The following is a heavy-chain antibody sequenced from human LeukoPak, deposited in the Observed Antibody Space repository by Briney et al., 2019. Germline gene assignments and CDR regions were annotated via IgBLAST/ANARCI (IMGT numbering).Heavy chain of an antibody. CDR3: ARACLGYCTNGVCPRYFDY. CDR2: IKHNGNT. CDR1: GGSFSGYY. V-gene: IGHV4-34*01. J-gene: IGHJ4*02. Sequence: PSETLSLTSAVYGGSFSGYYWSWIRQPPGKGQEWIGEIKHNGNTNYNPSLKSRVTISVDTSKNQCSLKLSSVNAADTAVYYCARACLGYCTNGVCPRYFDYWGQGTLVTVSS. D-gene: IGHD2-8*01.